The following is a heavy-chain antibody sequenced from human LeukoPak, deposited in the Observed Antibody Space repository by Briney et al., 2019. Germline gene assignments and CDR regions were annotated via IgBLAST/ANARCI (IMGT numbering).Heavy chain of an antibody. Sequence: GGSLRLSCAASGFTFSSYWMHWVRQAPGKGLEWVSAISGSGGSTYYADSVKGRFTISRDNSKNTLYLQMNSLRAEDTAVYYCANMYSSSPYSLDYWGQGTLVTVSS. CDR3: ANMYSSSPYSLDY. V-gene: IGHV3-23*01. CDR2: ISGSGGST. D-gene: IGHD6-13*01. CDR1: GFTFSSYW. J-gene: IGHJ4*02.